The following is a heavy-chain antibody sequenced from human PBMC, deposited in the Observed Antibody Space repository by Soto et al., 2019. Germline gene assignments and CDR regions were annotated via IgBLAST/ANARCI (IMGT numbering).Heavy chain of an antibody. V-gene: IGHV1-18*01. CDR1: GYTFTSYG. Sequence: QVQLVQSGAEVKKPGASVKVSCKASGYTFTSYGIIWVRQAPGQGLEWMGWISAYNGNTNYAQKLQGRVTMTTDTSTSTAYMELRSQRSDDTAVYYCARDEGYKWNYGGSWFDPWGQGTLVTVSS. J-gene: IGHJ5*02. D-gene: IGHD1-7*01. CDR2: ISAYNGNT. CDR3: ARDEGYKWNYGGSWFDP.